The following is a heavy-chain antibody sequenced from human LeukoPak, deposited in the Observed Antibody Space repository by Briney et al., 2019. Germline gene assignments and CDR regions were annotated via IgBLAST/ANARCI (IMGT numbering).Heavy chain of an antibody. CDR2: ISGSGGST. CDR3: APTPRALIDY. Sequence: GGSLRLSCAASGFTFSGYPIHWVRQAPGKGLEWVSAISGSGGSTYYADSVKGRFTISRDNSKNTLYLQMNSLRAEDTAVYYCAPTPRALIDYWGQGTLVTVSS. CDR1: GFTFSGYP. V-gene: IGHV3-23*01. J-gene: IGHJ4*02.